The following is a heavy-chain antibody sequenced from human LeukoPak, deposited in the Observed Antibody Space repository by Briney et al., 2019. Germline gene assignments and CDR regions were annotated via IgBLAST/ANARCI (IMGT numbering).Heavy chain of an antibody. CDR1: GYTFTSYG. Sequence: ASVKVSCKASGYTFTSYGISWVRQAPGQGLEWMGWISAYNGNTNYAQKLQGRVTMTTDTSTSTAYMELRSLRSEDTAVYYCARDLYCSSTSCYASNYYYGMDVWGQGTTVTVSS. V-gene: IGHV1-18*01. J-gene: IGHJ6*02. D-gene: IGHD2-2*01. CDR2: ISAYNGNT. CDR3: ARDLYCSSTSCYASNYYYGMDV.